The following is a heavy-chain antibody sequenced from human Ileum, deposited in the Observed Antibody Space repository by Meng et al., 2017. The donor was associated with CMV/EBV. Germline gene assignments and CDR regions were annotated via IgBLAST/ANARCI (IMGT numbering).Heavy chain of an antibody. J-gene: IGHJ4*02. Sequence: GESLKISCVASGFIFSDYGMHWVRQAPGKGLEWVAFIQYEGSISKYYADSVKGRFIISRDNSKNTVYLQMNSLRTDDTAVYYCAKDPELGYWGQGTLVTVSS. D-gene: IGHD3-10*01. CDR3: AKDPELGY. V-gene: IGHV3-30*02. CDR2: IQYEGSISK. CDR1: GFIFSDYG.